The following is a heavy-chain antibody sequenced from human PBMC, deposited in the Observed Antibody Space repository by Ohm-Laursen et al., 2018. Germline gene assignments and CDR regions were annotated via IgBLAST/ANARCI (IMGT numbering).Heavy chain of an antibody. V-gene: IGHV1-8*01. CDR3: ARGPSSWYYYGMDV. J-gene: IGHJ6*02. D-gene: IGHD6-13*01. CDR1: GYTFTSYD. CDR2: MNPNSGNT. Sequence: EASVKVSCKASGYTFTSYDINWVRQATGQGLEWMGWMNPNSGNTGYAQKFQGRVTMTRNTSISTAYMELSSLRSEDTAVYYCARGPSSWYYYGMDVWGQGTTVTVSS.